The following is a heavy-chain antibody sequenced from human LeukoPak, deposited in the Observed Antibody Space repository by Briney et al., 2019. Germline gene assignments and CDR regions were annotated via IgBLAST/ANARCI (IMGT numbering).Heavy chain of an antibody. CDR3: AKSDTYRFDY. D-gene: IGHD2-2*01. CDR1: GFTFSNYA. V-gene: IGHV3-23*01. J-gene: IGHJ4*02. Sequence: GGSLRLSCAASGFTFSNYAMTWVRQAPGRGLEWVSGISGSGANTKYADSMKGRFTISRDNSKNTLYLQMNSLRVDDTAVYYCAKSDTYRFDYWGQGTLVTVSS. CDR2: ISGSGANT.